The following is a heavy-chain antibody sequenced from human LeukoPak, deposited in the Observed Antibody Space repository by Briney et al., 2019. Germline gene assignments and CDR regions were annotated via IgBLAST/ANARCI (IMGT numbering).Heavy chain of an antibody. Sequence: GGSLRLSCAASGFTFSSYSMNWVRQAPGKGLEWVSSISSSSGYIYYADSVKGRFTISRDNAKNSLYLQMNSLRAEDTAVYYCARERDPDYIVVVVAATHDAFDIWGQGTMVTVSS. D-gene: IGHD2-15*01. CDR3: ARERDPDYIVVVVAATHDAFDI. J-gene: IGHJ3*02. CDR2: ISSSSGYI. CDR1: GFTFSSYS. V-gene: IGHV3-21*01.